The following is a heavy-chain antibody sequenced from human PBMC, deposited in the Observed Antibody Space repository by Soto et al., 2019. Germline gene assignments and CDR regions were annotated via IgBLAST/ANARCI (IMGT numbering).Heavy chain of an antibody. J-gene: IGHJ3*02. CDR2: ISAYIGNT. Sequence: ASVKVSCKASGYTFTSYGISWVRQAPGQGLEWMGWISAYIGNTNYAQKLQGRVTITADESTSTAYMELSSLRSEDTAVYYCARVAPPSKDAFDIWGQGTMVTVSS. CDR1: GYTFTSYG. V-gene: IGHV1-18*01. D-gene: IGHD4-4*01. CDR3: ARVAPPSKDAFDI.